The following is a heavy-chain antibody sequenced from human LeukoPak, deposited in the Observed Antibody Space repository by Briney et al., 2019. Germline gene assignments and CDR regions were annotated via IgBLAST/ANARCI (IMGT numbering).Heavy chain of an antibody. CDR2: ISYDGSNK. D-gene: IGHD5-24*01. CDR1: GFTFSSYA. J-gene: IGHJ4*02. V-gene: IGHV3-30-3*01. CDR3: ARGDLPQYYFDY. Sequence: PGGSLRLSCAASGFTFSSYAMHWVRQAPGKGLEWVAVISYDGSNKYYADSVKGRFTISRDNSKNTLYLQMNSLRAEDMAVYYCARGDLPQYYFDYWGQGTLVTVSS.